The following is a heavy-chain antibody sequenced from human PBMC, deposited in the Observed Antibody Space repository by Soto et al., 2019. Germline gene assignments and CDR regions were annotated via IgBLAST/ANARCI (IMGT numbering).Heavy chain of an antibody. V-gene: IGHV1-18*04. CDR1: GYTFTSYG. CDR3: ARERSSGYYYYGMDV. J-gene: IGHJ6*02. D-gene: IGHD3-22*01. Sequence: SVKVSCKASGYTFTSYGISWVRQAPGQGLEWMGWISAYNGNTNYAQKLQGRVTMTTDTSTSTAYMELRSLRSDDTAVYYCARERSSGYYYYGMDVWGQGTTVTVSS. CDR2: ISAYNGNT.